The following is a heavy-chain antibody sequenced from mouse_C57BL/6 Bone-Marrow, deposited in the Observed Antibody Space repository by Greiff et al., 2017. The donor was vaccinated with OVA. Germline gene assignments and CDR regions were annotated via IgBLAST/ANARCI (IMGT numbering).Heavy chain of an antibody. CDR2: ISNGGGST. Sequence: EVQRVESGGGLVQPGGSLKLSCAASGFTFSDYYMYWVRQTPEKRLEWVAYISNGGGSTYYPDTVKGRFTISRDNAKNTLYLQMSRLKSEDTAMYYCARHEGPAWFAYWGQGTLVTVSA. V-gene: IGHV5-12*01. CDR1: GFTFSDYY. J-gene: IGHJ3*01. CDR3: ARHEGPAWFAY.